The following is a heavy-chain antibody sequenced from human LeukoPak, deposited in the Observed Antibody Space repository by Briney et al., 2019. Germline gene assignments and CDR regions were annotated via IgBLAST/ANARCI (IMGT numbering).Heavy chain of an antibody. V-gene: IGHV4-39*07. D-gene: IGHD3-3*02. CDR1: GGSISSSSYY. J-gene: IGHJ4*02. CDR2: IYYSGST. CDR3: ARLRRSRLAEFDY. Sequence: SETLSLTCTVSGGSISSSSYYWGWIRQPPGKGLEWIGSIYYSGSTYYNPSLKSRVTISVGTSKNQFSLKLSSVTAADTAVYYCARLRRSRLAEFDYWGQGTLVTVSS.